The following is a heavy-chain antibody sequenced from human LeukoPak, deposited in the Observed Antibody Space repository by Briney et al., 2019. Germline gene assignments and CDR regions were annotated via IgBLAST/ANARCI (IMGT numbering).Heavy chain of an antibody. J-gene: IGHJ4*02. D-gene: IGHD5-18*01. V-gene: IGHV3-74*01. CDR3: ARGGSDTAMAHDY. CDR2: INRDGSRT. CDR1: GFTFSNHW. Sequence: GGSLRLSCAASGFTFSNHWMHWVRQAPGKGLMWVSRINRDGSRTDYADSVKGRFTISRDDAKNTLYLQVNSLRAEDTAVYFCARGGSDTAMAHDYWGQGTLVTVSS.